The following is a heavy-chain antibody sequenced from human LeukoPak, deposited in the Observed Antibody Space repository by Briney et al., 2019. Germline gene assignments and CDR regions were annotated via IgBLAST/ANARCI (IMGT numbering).Heavy chain of an antibody. J-gene: IGHJ6*03. CDR1: SGSISTSNYY. CDR2: INHSGST. CDR3: ARGSRDSSSWRLYYYYMDV. V-gene: IGHV4-39*07. D-gene: IGHD6-13*01. Sequence: SETLSLTCTVSSGSISTSNYYWGWVRQPPGKGLEWSGEINHSGSTNYNPSLKSRVTISVDTSKNQFSLKLSSVTAADTAVYYCARGSRDSSSWRLYYYYMDVWGKGTTVTVSS.